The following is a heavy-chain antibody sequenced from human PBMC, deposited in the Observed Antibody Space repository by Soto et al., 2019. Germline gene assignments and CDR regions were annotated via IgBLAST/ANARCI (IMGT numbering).Heavy chain of an antibody. V-gene: IGHV5-51*01. Sequence: GESLKISCKGSGYSFSTFWIGWVRQMPGKGLEWMGIIYPSDSDTRYSPSFQGQVTISADKSSRTAYLQWSSLKASDSAMYYCVILPQDYHPHAMHVPCQGTYVTGSS. CDR3: VILPQDYHPHAMHV. CDR1: GYSFSTFW. D-gene: IGHD3-3*01. CDR2: IYPSDSDT. J-gene: IGHJ6*02.